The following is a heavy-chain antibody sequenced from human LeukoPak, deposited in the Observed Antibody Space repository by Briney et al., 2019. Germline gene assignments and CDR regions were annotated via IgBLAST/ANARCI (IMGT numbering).Heavy chain of an antibody. D-gene: IGHD1-26*01. V-gene: IGHV1-18*01. Sequence: ASVKVSCKSSGYTFTIYDISWVRQAPGQGLEWMGWISTYNGNTNYAQKLQGRVTMTTDTITTTAYMELRSLRSDDTAVYYCARDHSGNWFDPWGQGTLVTVSS. J-gene: IGHJ5*02. CDR2: ISTYNGNT. CDR1: GYTFTIYD. CDR3: ARDHSGNWFDP.